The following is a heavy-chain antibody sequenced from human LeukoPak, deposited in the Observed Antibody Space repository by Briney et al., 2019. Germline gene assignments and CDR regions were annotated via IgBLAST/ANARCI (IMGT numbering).Heavy chain of an antibody. CDR1: GFTFSSYA. V-gene: IGHV3-23*01. Sequence: PGGSLRLSCAASGFTFSSYAMSWVRQAPGKGLEWVSAISGSGGSTYYADSVKGRFTISRDNSKNTLYLQMNSLRAEDTAVCYCAKMVNYGSGSYPDYWGQGTLVTVSS. D-gene: IGHD3-10*01. CDR3: AKMVNYGSGSYPDY. J-gene: IGHJ4*02. CDR2: ISGSGGST.